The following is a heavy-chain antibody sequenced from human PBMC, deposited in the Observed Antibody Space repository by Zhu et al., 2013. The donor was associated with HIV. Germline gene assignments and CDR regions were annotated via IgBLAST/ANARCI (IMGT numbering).Heavy chain of an antibody. CDR1: GFTFSNYA. CDR3: ARPPSNFPGYFGMDV. CDR2: ISGSGGNT. J-gene: IGHJ6*02. V-gene: IGHV3-23*01. Sequence: EVQVLESGGGLVQPGGSLRLSCAASGFTFSNYAMSWVRQAPGKGLEWLSSISGSGGNTYYTGSVKGRFTISRDNSKNTLYLQMNSLRAEDTAVYYCARPPSNFPGYFGMDVWGQGPRSPSP.